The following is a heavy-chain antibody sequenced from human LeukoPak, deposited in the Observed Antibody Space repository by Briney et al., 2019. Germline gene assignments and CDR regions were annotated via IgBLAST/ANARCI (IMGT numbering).Heavy chain of an antibody. CDR2: ISGSGGST. V-gene: IGHV3-23*01. D-gene: IGHD2-21*02. Sequence: GGSLRLSCAASGFTFSSYAMSWVRQAPGKGLEWVSAISGSGGSTYYADSVKGRFTISRDNTKNSVYLQINSLRSEDTAVYFCARDQYRIGDSCRDYWGQGTLVVVSS. CDR3: ARDQYRIGDSCRDY. CDR1: GFTFSSYA. J-gene: IGHJ4*02.